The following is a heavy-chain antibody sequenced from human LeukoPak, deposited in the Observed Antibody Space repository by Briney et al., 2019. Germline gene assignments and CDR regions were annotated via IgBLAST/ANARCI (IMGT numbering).Heavy chain of an antibody. J-gene: IGHJ4*02. CDR2: ISAYNGNT. Sequence: ASVKVSCKASGYTFTSYGISWVRRAPGQGLEWMGWISAYNGNTNYAQKLQGRVTMTTDTSTSTAYMELRSLRSDDTAVYYCAKDLTSRRPAVSRWRSYWGQGTLVTVSS. V-gene: IGHV1-18*01. D-gene: IGHD2-2*01. CDR3: AKDLTSRRPAVSRWRSY. CDR1: GYTFTSYG.